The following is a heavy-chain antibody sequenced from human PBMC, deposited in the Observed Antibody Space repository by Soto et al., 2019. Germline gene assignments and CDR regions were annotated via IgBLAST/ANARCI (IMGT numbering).Heavy chain of an antibody. V-gene: IGHV3-74*01. CDR2: INSDGSST. J-gene: IGHJ4*02. CDR3: ARAPRYSSGWYEGY. Sequence: GGSLRLSCAASGFTFSSYWMHWVRQAPGKGLVWVSRINSDGSSTSYADSVKGRFTISRDNAKNTLYLQMNSLRAEDTAVYYCARAPRYSSGWYEGYWGQGTLVTVSS. D-gene: IGHD6-19*01. CDR1: GFTFSSYW.